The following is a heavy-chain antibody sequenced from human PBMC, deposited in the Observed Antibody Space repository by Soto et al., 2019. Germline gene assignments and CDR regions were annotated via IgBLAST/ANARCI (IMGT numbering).Heavy chain of an antibody. CDR2: ISYSGST. Sequence: SETLSLTGTVSGGSISGYYWSWIRQPPGKGLEWIGCISYSGSTNYNPSLKSRVTLSVDTSKNQFSLKLSSVTAADTAVYYCARDRAVAGTYYYYGVDVWGQGTTVTVSS. V-gene: IGHV4-59*01. D-gene: IGHD6-19*01. J-gene: IGHJ6*02. CDR1: GGSISGYY. CDR3: ARDRAVAGTYYYYGVDV.